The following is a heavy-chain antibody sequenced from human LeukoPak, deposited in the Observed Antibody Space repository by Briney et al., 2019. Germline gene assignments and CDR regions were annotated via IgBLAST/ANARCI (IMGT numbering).Heavy chain of an antibody. J-gene: IGHJ4*02. CDR3: ARDFSGDYYFDY. CDR1: GFTVSSNY. CDR2: IYSGGYA. D-gene: IGHD7-27*01. Sequence: PGGSLRLSCAASGFTVSSNYMTWVRQAPGKGLEWVSVIYSGGYAYYADSVKGRFAISRDDSKSTLFLEMNSLRAEDTAVYYCARDFSGDYYFDYWGQGTLVTVSS. V-gene: IGHV3-53*01.